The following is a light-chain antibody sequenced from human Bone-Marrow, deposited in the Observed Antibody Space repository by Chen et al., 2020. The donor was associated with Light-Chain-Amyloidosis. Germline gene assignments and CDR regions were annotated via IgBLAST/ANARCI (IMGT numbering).Light chain of an antibody. Sequence: EIVLTQSPGTLSLTPGEGANLSCRASQTISSNYLTCYQQKLGQAPRLLIYGSSSSATGIPDRFTGSGSGTDFTLTINRLEPEDFAMYYYQQYDTSPLTFGGGTKVEIK. CDR3: QQYDTSPLT. CDR2: GSS. J-gene: IGKJ4*01. CDR1: QTISSNY. V-gene: IGKV3-20*01.